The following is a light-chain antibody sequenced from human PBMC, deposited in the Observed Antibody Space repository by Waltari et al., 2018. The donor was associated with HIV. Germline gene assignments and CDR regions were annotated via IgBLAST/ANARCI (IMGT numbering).Light chain of an antibody. V-gene: IGLV2-14*01. CDR3: KSSTTRSTPCV. CDR1: NSAIGGHNS. J-gene: IGLJ1*01. CDR2: DVS. Sequence: QSALTQPASVSGSPGQSITISCPGPNSAIGGHNSVAWYQQHPGKAPKLIIYDVSNRPAGVSDRFSGSKSGNTASLTISGLQAEDEADYYCKSSTTRSTPCVFGSGTKVTVL.